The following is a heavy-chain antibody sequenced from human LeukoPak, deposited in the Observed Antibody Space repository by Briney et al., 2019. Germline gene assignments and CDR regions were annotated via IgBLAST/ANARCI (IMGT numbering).Heavy chain of an antibody. J-gene: IGHJ4*02. V-gene: IGHV4-59*01. CDR3: ARDLLSTAGYFDY. D-gene: IGHD6-19*01. Sequence: SETLSLTCTVSGGSISSYYWSWIRQPPGKGLEWIGYIYYSGSTNYNPSLKSRVTISVDTSKNQFSLNLSSVTAADTAVYYCARDLLSTAGYFDYWGQGTLVTVSS. CDR1: GGSISSYY. CDR2: IYYSGST.